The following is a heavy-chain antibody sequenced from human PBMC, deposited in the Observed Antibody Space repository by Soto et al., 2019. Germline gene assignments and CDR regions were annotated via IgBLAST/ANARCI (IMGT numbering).Heavy chain of an antibody. D-gene: IGHD2-2*01. CDR2: INPNSGGT. Sequence: GASVKVSCKASAYTFTGYYVHWVRQAPGQGLEWMGWINPNSGGTNYAQKFRGRVTMTRDTSISTAYMDLNRLRSDDTAVYYCARARYCSSASCYKFDYWGQGTLVTVSS. CDR1: AYTFTGYY. V-gene: IGHV1-2*02. J-gene: IGHJ4*02. CDR3: ARARYCSSASCYKFDY.